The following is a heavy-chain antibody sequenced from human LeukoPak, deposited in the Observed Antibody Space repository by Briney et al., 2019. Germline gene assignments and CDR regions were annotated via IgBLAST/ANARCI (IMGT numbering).Heavy chain of an antibody. Sequence: APLRTSSAAPGSPISSYWIRWCLHAPGEGLVGGANIKQDGREKYYVDSVKGRFTISRDNAKNSLYLQMNSLRAEDTAVYYCARFAVAGLYYFDYWGQGTLVTVSS. CDR3: ARFAVAGLYYFDY. V-gene: IGHV3-7*01. J-gene: IGHJ4*02. CDR2: IKQDGREK. CDR1: GSPISSYW. D-gene: IGHD6-19*01.